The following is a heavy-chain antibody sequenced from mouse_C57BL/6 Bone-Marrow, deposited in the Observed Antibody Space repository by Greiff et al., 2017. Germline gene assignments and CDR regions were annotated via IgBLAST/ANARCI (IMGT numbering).Heavy chain of an antibody. CDR1: GYTFTSYW. V-gene: IGHV1-69*01. D-gene: IGHD2-1*01. CDR2: IDPSDSYT. J-gene: IGHJ1*03. Sequence: VQLQQPGAELVMPGASVKLSCKASGYTFTSYWMHWVKQRPGQGLEWIGEIDPSDSYTNYNQKFKGKSTLTEDKSASTAYMQLSSLTSEDSAVYYCARDLLWSPYWYFDVWGTGTTVTVSS. CDR3: ARDLLWSPYWYFDV.